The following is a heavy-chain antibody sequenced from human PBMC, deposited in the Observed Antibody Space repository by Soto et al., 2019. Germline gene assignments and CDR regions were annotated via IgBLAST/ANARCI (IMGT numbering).Heavy chain of an antibody. CDR1: GGTFSSYA. J-gene: IGHJ5*02. CDR2: IIPIFGTA. D-gene: IGHD6-19*01. V-gene: IGHV1-69*13. CDR3: ARDPRLELAGPGLNWFDP. Sequence: GASVKVSCKASGGTFSSYAISWVRQAPGQGLEWMGGIIPIFGTANYAQKFQGRVTITADESTSTAYMELSSLRSEDTAVYYCARDPRLELAGPGLNWFDPWGQGTLVTVSS.